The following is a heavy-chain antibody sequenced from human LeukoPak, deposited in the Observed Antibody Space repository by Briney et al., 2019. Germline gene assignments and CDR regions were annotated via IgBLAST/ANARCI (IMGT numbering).Heavy chain of an antibody. D-gene: IGHD2-21*01. Sequence: SETLSLTCTVSGGSISSSSYYWGWIRQPPGKGLEWIGSIYYSGSTYYNPSLKSRVTISVDTSKNQFSLKLSSVTAADTAVYYCARLGPHPARDGFDYWGQGTLVTVSS. J-gene: IGHJ4*02. CDR3: ARLGPHPARDGFDY. CDR1: GGSISSSSYY. V-gene: IGHV4-39*01. CDR2: IYYSGST.